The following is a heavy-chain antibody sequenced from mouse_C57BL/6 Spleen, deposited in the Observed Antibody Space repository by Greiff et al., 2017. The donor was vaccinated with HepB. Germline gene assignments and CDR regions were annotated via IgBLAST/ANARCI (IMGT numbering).Heavy chain of an antibody. Sequence: EVQLQQSGPELVKPGASVKISCKASGYSFTGYYMNWVKQSPEKSLEWIGEINPSTGGTTYNQKFKAKATLTVDKSSSTAYRQLKTLTSEDSAVYSCARSGGDWYFDVWGTGTTVTVSS. V-gene: IGHV1-42*01. CDR3: ARSGGDWYFDV. CDR2: INPSTGGT. CDR1: GYSFTGYY. J-gene: IGHJ1*03. D-gene: IGHD1-1*02.